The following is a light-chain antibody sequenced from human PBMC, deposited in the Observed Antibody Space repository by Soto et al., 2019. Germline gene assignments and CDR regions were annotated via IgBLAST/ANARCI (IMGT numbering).Light chain of an antibody. J-gene: IGKJ2*01. CDR2: DAF. Sequence: EIVLTQSPGTLSLSPGERATLSCRASQSVRHFAWYQQKPGQAPRVLLSDAFTRASGTPARFCGSGAWTDLTPTISSREPEDFAVYYCQQRGDRHMYTFGQGTILEI. CDR1: QSVRH. CDR3: QQRGDRHMYT. V-gene: IGKV3D-11*02.